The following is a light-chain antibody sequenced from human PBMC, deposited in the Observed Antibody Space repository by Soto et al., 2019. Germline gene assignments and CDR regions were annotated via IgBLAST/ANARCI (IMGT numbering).Light chain of an antibody. CDR3: QQYNSFSGT. Sequence: EIQMTQSPSALSASVGDMVTITCRASQYISNWVAWYQQKPGKAPKLLIYDASTLESGVPSRFTGSVSQTEFTLTINSLQPDDFGTYFCQQYNSFSGTFGGGTRVDIK. CDR2: DAS. J-gene: IGKJ4*01. V-gene: IGKV1-5*01. CDR1: QYISNW.